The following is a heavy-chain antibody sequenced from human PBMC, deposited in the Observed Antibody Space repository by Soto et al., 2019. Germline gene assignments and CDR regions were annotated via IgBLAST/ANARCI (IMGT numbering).Heavy chain of an antibody. D-gene: IGHD3-22*01. J-gene: IGHJ4*02. CDR1: GCTFSTYT. Sequence: EVQLLESGGGLVQPGGSLRLSCTASGCTFSTYTMSWVRQAPGQGLEWVGAIRGSCGSTFYAESVKGRFAISRDNSKEAQLLQMNSLRADDTAVYYCADECSSDRSGIYDYFHYWGQRTLVTVAS. CDR3: ADECSSDRSGIYDYFHY. CDR2: IRGSCGST. V-gene: IGHV3-23*01.